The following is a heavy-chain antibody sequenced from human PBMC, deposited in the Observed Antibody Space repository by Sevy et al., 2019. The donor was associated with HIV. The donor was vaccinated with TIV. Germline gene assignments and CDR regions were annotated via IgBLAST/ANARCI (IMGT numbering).Heavy chain of an antibody. Sequence: GGSLRLSCAASAFSFSTNGMHWVRQAPGKGLEWVAFIRYDGSNKFYTDTVKGRFTISRDNSKNTLYLQMNSLTTEDTTVYYCGKDQGYNWNTEGFFDYWGQGTLVTVSS. CDR2: IRYDGSNK. J-gene: IGHJ4*02. CDR1: AFSFSTNG. CDR3: GKDQGYNWNTEGFFDY. V-gene: IGHV3-30*02. D-gene: IGHD1-20*01.